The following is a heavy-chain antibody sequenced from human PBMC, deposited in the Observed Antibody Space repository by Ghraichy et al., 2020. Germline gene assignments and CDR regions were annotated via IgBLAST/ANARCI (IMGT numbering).Heavy chain of an antibody. D-gene: IGHD2-2*02. J-gene: IGHJ1*01. Sequence: ASVKVSCKASGYTFTGYYMHWVRQAPGQGLEWMGWINPNSGGTNYAQKFQGRVTMTRDTSISTAYMELSRLRSDDTAVYYCATCSSTSCYRDQAPGFQHWGQGTLVTVSS. CDR1: GYTFTGYY. CDR2: INPNSGGT. V-gene: IGHV1-2*02. CDR3: ATCSSTSCYRDQAPGFQH.